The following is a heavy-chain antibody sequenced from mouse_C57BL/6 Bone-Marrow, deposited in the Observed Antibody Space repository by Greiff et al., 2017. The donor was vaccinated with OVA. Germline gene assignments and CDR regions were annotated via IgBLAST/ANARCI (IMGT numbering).Heavy chain of an antibody. Sequence: QVQLQQSGAELVRPGASVKLSCKASGYTFTDYYINWVKQRPGQGLEWIARIYPGSGNTYYNEKFKGKATLTAEKSSSTAYMQLSSLTSEDSPVYFLEKGKHGTYWYFDVGAQGPRSPSPQ. V-gene: IGHV1-76*01. J-gene: IGHJ1*03. CDR3: EKGKHGTYWYFDV. D-gene: IGHD2-1*01. CDR2: IYPGSGNT. CDR1: GYTFTDYY.